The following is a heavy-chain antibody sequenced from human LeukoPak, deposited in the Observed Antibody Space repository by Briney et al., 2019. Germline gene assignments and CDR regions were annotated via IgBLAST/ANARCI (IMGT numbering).Heavy chain of an antibody. V-gene: IGHV3-7*01. CDR1: GFTVSNHW. CDR2: IKQDGREK. Sequence: GGSLRLSCAASGFTVSNHWVNWVRPAPGGGPGWEAIIKQDGREKLYVDSVEGRFTLCRDNAKSAVYLQMSRLRVEDTAVYYCMGGAGWLVDYWGQGPLVPVS. CDR3: MGGAGWLVDY. D-gene: IGHD2-15*01. J-gene: IGHJ4*02.